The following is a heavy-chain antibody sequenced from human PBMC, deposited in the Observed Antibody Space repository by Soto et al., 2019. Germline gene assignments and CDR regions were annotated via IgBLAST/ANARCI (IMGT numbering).Heavy chain of an antibody. V-gene: IGHV3-33*01. CDR1: GFTFSSYA. CDR2: MWYDRSHT. Sequence: QAHLVESGGGVVQPGGSLRLSCAASGFTFSSYAMHWVRQAPGKGLERVALMWYDRSHTYYAESVKGRFNISRDESKNMLFLHMSGLRAEDTAVYYCSRDRSWRTGYYSGIDVWGQGTTVTVS. J-gene: IGHJ6*02. CDR3: SRDRSWRTGYYSGIDV. D-gene: IGHD1-1*01.